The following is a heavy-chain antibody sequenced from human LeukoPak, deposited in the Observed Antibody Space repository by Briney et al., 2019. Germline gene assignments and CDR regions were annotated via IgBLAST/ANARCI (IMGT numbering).Heavy chain of an antibody. J-gene: IGHJ6*02. CDR1: GGSFSGYY. CDR3: ARDEGYCSSTSCPVYYYYGMDV. D-gene: IGHD2-2*01. Sequence: SETLSLTCAVYGGSFSGYYWSWIRQPAGKGLEWIGRIYTSGSTNYNPSLKSRVTMSVDTSKNQFSLKLSSVTAADTAVYYCARDEGYCSSTSCPVYYYYGMDVWGQGTTVTVSS. V-gene: IGHV4-4*07. CDR2: IYTSGST.